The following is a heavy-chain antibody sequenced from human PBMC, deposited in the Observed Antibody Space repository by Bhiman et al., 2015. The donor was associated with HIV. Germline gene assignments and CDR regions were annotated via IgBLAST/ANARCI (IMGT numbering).Heavy chain of an antibody. V-gene: IGHV3-30*04. J-gene: IGHJ6*03. CDR1: GFTFSSYA. D-gene: IGHD2/OR15-2a*01. Sequence: QVQLVESGGGVVQPGRSLRLSCAASGFTFSSYAMHWVRQAPGKGLEWVAVISYDGSTKYIADSVKGRFTISRDNSKNTLYLQMNSLRVEDTGFYYCAKGLAGSSESLLLHFMDVWGKGSTVTVSS. CDR3: AKGLAGSSESLLLHFMDV. CDR2: ISYDGSTK.